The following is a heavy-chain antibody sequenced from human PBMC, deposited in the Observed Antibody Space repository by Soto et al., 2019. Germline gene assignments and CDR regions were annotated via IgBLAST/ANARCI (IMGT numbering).Heavy chain of an antibody. CDR3: ARDSIAASGTDY. D-gene: IGHD6-13*01. Sequence: QVQLVQSGAEVKKPGSSVKVSCKASGGTFSSYTLAWVRQAPGQGLEWMGEIIPIFGTTNYVQKFQGRVTITPDVSTNTAYMELSSLRSEDTAMYYCARDSIAASGTDYWGQGTLVTVSS. V-gene: IGHV1-69*01. J-gene: IGHJ4*02. CDR1: GGTFSSYT. CDR2: IIPIFGTT.